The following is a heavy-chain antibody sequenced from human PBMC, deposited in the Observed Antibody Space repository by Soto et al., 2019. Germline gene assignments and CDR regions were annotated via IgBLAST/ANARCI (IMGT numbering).Heavy chain of an antibody. V-gene: IGHV1-3*01. CDR1: GYTFTSYA. Sequence: ASLKVSCKASGYTFTSYAMHWVRQAPGQRLEWMGWINAGNGNTKYSQKFQGRVTITRDTSASTAYMELSSLRSEDTAVYYCARDFTGSDLGHDYWGQGTLVTVSS. J-gene: IGHJ4*02. CDR2: INAGNGNT. CDR3: ARDFTGSDLGHDY. D-gene: IGHD1-1*01.